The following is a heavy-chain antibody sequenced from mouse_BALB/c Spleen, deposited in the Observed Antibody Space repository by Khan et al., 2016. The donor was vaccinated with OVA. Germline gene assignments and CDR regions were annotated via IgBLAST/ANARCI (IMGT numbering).Heavy chain of an antibody. J-gene: IGHJ2*01. Sequence: QIQLVQSGPELKKPGETVKISCKASGYTFTDYSMHWVKQAPGKGLKWMGWINTETGEPTYADDFKGRFAFSLETSACTAYLQINNLKNEDTATYCCARDRYDYFDYWGQGTTLTVSS. CDR2: INTETGEP. D-gene: IGHD2-14*01. V-gene: IGHV9-2-1*01. CDR3: ARDRYDYFDY. CDR1: GYTFTDYS.